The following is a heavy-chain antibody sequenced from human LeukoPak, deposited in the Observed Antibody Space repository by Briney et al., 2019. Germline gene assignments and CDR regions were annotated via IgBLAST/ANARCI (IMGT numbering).Heavy chain of an antibody. CDR3: AKDNYDSSGYYYDY. CDR1: GLTFTNFW. J-gene: IGHJ4*02. CDR2: ISGSGGST. D-gene: IGHD3-22*01. V-gene: IGHV3-23*01. Sequence: GGSLRLSCAASGLTFTNFWMSWVRQAPGKGLEWVSAISGSGGSTYYADSVKGRFTISRDNSKNTLYLQMNSLRAEDTAVYYCAKDNYDSSGYYYDYWGQGTLVTVSS.